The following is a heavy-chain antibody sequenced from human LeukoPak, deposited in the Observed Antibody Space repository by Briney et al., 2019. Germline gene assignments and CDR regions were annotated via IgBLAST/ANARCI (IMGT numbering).Heavy chain of an antibody. CDR1: GGSISSGTYS. CDR3: ASHSGGYAH. J-gene: IGHJ4*02. CDR2: IYYSDNT. Sequence: PSETLSLTCAVSGGSISSGTYSWSWIRQPPGKGLEWIGYIYYSDNTYYNPSLKSRLTISLDTSKNQFSLKVSSVTAADTAVYYCASHSGGYAHWGQGTLVTVSS. V-gene: IGHV4-30-4*07. D-gene: IGHD5-12*01.